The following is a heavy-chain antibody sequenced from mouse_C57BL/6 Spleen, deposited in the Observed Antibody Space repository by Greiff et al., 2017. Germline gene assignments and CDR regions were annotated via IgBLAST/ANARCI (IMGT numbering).Heavy chain of an antibody. J-gene: IGHJ2*01. CDR1: GYAFSSYW. CDR3: AREAYGYDDFDY. V-gene: IGHV1-80*01. D-gene: IGHD2-2*01. CDR2: IYPGDGDT. Sequence: QVQLQQSGAELVKPGASVKISCKASGYAFSSYWMNWVKQRPGKGLEWNGQIYPGDGDTNYNGKFKGKATLTADKSSSTAYMQLIILTSEDSAVYFCAREAYGYDDFDYWGQGTTLTVSS.